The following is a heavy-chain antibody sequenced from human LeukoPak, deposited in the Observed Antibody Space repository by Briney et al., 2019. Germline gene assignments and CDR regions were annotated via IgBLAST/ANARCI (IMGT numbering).Heavy chain of an antibody. V-gene: IGHV3-30*18. CDR1: GFTFSSYG. J-gene: IGHJ4*02. D-gene: IGHD5-12*01. Sequence: PGRSLRLSCAASGFTFSSYGMHWVRQAPGKGLEWVAVISYDGSNKYYADSVKGRFTISRDNSKGTLYLQMNSLRAEDTAVYYCAKGGGTRGYSGYDFYGFDYWGQGTLVTVSS. CDR2: ISYDGSNK. CDR3: AKGGGTRGYSGYDFYGFDY.